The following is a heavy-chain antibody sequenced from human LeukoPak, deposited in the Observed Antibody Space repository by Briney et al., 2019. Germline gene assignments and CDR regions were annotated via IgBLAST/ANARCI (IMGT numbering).Heavy chain of an antibody. D-gene: IGHD3-10*01. CDR1: GFTFNIFA. CDR2: IWYDGSNK. V-gene: IGHV3-33*06. Sequence: GGSLRLSCAASGFTFNIFAMHWVRQAPGKGLECVAVIWYDGSNKYYADSVKGRFTISRDNSKNTLYLEMNSLRVEDTAVYYCAKDMDVYGSGSYYKGFDYWGQGTLVAVPS. CDR3: AKDMDVYGSGSYYKGFDY. J-gene: IGHJ4*02.